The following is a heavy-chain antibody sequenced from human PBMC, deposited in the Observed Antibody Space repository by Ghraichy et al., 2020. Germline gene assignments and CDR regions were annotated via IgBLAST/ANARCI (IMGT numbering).Heavy chain of an antibody. Sequence: SETLSLTCAVYGGSFSGYYWSWIRQPPGKGLEWIGEINHSGSTNYTPSLKSRLTISVDTSKNQFSLKLSSVTAAATAVYYCAVTYYDFWSGSPQGYFDYWGQGSLVAVSS. CDR1: GGSFSGYY. J-gene: IGHJ4*02. CDR3: AVTYYDFWSGSPQGYFDY. D-gene: IGHD3-3*01. CDR2: INHSGST. V-gene: IGHV4-34*01.